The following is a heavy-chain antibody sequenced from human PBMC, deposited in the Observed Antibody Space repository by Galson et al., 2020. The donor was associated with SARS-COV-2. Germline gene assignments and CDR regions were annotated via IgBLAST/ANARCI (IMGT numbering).Heavy chain of an antibody. J-gene: IGHJ6*02. Sequence: SETLSLTCTVSGGSISSQYWTWIRQPPGKGLEWIGYIYFSGTTNYNPSLRSRATISIDTSKKQFSLNLRSVTAADTAVYYCARDRCSSDTCYRSELGYGMDVWGQGTTFTVSS. V-gene: IGHV4-59*11. CDR2: IYFSGTT. D-gene: IGHD2-2*02. CDR1: GGSISSQY. CDR3: ARDRCSSDTCYRSELGYGMDV.